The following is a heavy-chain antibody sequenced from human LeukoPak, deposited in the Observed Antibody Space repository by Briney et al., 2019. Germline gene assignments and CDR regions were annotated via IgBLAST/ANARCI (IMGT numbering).Heavy chain of an antibody. V-gene: IGHV1-69*13. Sequence: ASVKVSCKASGGTFSSYAISWVRQAPGQGLEWMGGIIPIFGTANYAQKFRGRVTITADESTSTAYMELSSLRSEDTAVYYCARGPRRYGPTKTYFDYWGQGTLVTVSS. CDR1: GGTFSSYA. CDR2: IIPIFGTA. CDR3: ARGPRRYGPTKTYFDY. D-gene: IGHD5-18*01. J-gene: IGHJ4*02.